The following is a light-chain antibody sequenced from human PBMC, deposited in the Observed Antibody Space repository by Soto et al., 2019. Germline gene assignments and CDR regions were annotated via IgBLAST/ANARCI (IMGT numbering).Light chain of an antibody. CDR1: QGVRSE. Sequence: EIQMTQSPATLSVSVGDGVTITCRASQGVRSELGWYQQRPGKAPRRLIYGASTWDPGIPARFTGSGSGTDFTLTISSLEPEDFAAYYCLQHSTCPLTFGGGTKVDIK. CDR2: GAS. V-gene: IGKV1-17*01. CDR3: LQHSTCPLT. J-gene: IGKJ4*01.